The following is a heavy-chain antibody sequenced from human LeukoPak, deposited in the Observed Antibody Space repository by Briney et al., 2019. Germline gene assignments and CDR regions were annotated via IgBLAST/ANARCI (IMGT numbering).Heavy chain of an antibody. J-gene: IGHJ4*02. CDR1: GFTFSNYW. D-gene: IGHD3-10*01. CDR3: ARAGVRGVLLPVDY. Sequence: PGGSLRLSCAASGFTFSNYWMTWVRQAPGKGLEWVANIKHDGSDKYYLDSVKGRFTLSRDNAKNSLFLQMNSLRVEDTAVYYCARAGVRGVLLPVDYWGQGTLVTVSS. CDR2: IKHDGSDK. V-gene: IGHV3-7*01.